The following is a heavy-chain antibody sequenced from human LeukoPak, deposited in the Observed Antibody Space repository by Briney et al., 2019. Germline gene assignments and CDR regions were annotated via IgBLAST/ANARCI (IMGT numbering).Heavy chain of an antibody. CDR1: GGSINSYY. CDR2: IYYSRST. V-gene: IGHV4-59*01. D-gene: IGHD6-13*01. CDR3: ARVTGYMTEDYFDY. Sequence: PSETLSLTCTVSGGSINSYYWSWIRQPPGKGLEWIGYIYYSRSTNYNPSLKSRVTISVDTSKNQFSLRLSSVTAADTAVYYCARVTGYMTEDYFDYWGQGTLITVSS. J-gene: IGHJ4*02.